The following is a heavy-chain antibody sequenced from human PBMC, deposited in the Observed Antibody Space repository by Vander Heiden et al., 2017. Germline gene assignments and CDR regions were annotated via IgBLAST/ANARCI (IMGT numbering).Heavy chain of an antibody. J-gene: IGHJ4*01. V-gene: IGHV3-23*01. D-gene: IGHD6-6*01. CDR3: AQDAFEQLKYYFDY. Sequence: DSVRGRFTISRDNSKNTISLQMNSLRSEDTAVYYCAQDAFEQLKYYFDYWGLGTLVTVSS.